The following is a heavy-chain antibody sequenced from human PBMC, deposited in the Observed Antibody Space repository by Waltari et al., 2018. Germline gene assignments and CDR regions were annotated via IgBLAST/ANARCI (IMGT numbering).Heavy chain of an antibody. D-gene: IGHD4-17*01. CDR2: ISYDENNR. CDR3: ARDALGDYSNWFDP. Sequence: QVQLVASGGGVVRPGRSLRLSCTGSGFTFSRYAFHWIRQAPGKGLEWVAVISYDENNRHYADSGKGRFTISRDNSKTTLYLQIVSLRDEDTAIYYCARDALGDYSNWFDPWGQGTRVTVSS. CDR1: GFTFSRYA. J-gene: IGHJ5*02. V-gene: IGHV3-30*01.